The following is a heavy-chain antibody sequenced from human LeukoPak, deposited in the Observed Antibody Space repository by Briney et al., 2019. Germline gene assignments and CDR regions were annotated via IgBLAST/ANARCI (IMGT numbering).Heavy chain of an antibody. J-gene: IGHJ4*02. Sequence: GGSLRLSCAASGFTVSSNYMSWVRQAPGKGLEWVSVIYSGGSTYYADSVKGRFTISRDDSKNTLYLQMNSLRAEDTAVYYCARRGREALSGSYDYWGQGTLVTVSS. V-gene: IGHV3-66*02. CDR3: ARRGREALSGSYDY. D-gene: IGHD1-26*01. CDR2: IYSGGST. CDR1: GFTVSSNY.